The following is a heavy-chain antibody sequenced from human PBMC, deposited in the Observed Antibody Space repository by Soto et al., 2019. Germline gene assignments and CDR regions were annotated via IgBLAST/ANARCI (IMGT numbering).Heavy chain of an antibody. J-gene: IGHJ6*02. CDR1: GYIFVNYG. D-gene: IGHD3-16*01. Sequence: QVQLVQSGDEVKKPGASVKVSCKASGYIFVNYGIAWVRQAPGQGLEWMGWISPYTGNTHSATKTQGRLTMTTGTSTSTAYMDLGSRTSDDTAVYYCVMGDNYGTPTPQDVWGQGTTVTVSS. CDR3: VMGDNYGTPTPQDV. V-gene: IGHV1-18*01. CDR2: ISPYTGNT.